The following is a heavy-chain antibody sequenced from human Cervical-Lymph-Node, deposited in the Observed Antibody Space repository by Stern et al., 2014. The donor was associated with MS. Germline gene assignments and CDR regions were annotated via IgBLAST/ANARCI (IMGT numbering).Heavy chain of an antibody. Sequence: VQLVESGGGVVQPGTSLRLSCAASGFSFRSYAMHWVRQAPGTGLEWVALTSDGRNNKYYADSVKVRFTISRDNSKNTVYLQMNGLKSEDTAVYYCARSAYYYDTHGSYPGYWGQGALVTVSS. J-gene: IGHJ4*02. D-gene: IGHD3-22*01. V-gene: IGHV3-30*04. CDR3: ARSAYYYDTHGSYPGY. CDR1: GFSFRSYA. CDR2: TSDGRNNK.